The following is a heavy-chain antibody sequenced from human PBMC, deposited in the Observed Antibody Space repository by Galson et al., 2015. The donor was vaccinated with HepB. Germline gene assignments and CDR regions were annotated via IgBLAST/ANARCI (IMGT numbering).Heavy chain of an antibody. Sequence: SVKVSCKASGFTFTSSAVQWVRQARGQRLEWIGWIVVGSGNTNYAQKFQERVTITRDMSTSTAYMELSSLRSEDTAVYYCAAFQTRADYYYGMDVWGQGTTVTVSS. CDR2: IVVGSGNT. CDR3: AAFQTRADYYYGMDV. V-gene: IGHV1-58*01. J-gene: IGHJ6*02. CDR1: GFTFTSSA.